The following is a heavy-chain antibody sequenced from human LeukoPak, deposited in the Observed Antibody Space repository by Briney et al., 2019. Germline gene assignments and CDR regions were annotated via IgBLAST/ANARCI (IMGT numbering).Heavy chain of an antibody. CDR2: IYYSGST. D-gene: IGHD3-10*01. V-gene: IGHV4-31*03. J-gene: IGHJ4*02. CDR3: ARVTRGVITFDY. CDR1: GDSISSGGYY. Sequence: SQTLSLTCTVSGDSISSGGYYWTWIRQHPGKGLEWIGYIYYSGSTYYNPSLKSRVTMSVDTSKNQFSLKLSSVTAPDTAVYYCARVTRGVITFDYWGQGTLVTVSS.